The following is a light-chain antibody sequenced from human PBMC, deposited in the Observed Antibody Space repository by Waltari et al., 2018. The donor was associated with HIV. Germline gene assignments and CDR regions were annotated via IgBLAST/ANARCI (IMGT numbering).Light chain of an antibody. V-gene: IGLV1-47*01. CDR1: SSNIGSSY. CDR2: GNN. J-gene: IGLJ3*02. Sequence: QSVLTQPPSASGTPGQRVTISCSGSSSNIGSSYIYWYQQLPGTAPKLLIYGNNQRPSGVPDRFSGSKSGTSASLAITGLQAEDEAEYYCQSYDTSLSGSVFGGGTKLTVL. CDR3: QSYDTSLSGSV.